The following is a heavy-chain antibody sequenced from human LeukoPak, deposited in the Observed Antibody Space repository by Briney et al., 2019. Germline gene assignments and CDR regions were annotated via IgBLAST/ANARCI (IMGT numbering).Heavy chain of an antibody. CDR2: INHSGST. V-gene: IGHV4-34*01. D-gene: IGHD6-19*01. J-gene: IGHJ4*02. CDR1: GGSFSGYY. CDR3: ASSPYSSGWYFGY. Sequence: PSETLSLTCAVYGGSFSGYYWSWTRRPPGKGLEWIGEINHSGSTNYNPSLKSRVTISVDTSKKQFSLKLSSVTAADTAVYYCASSPYSSGWYFGYWGQGTLVTVSS.